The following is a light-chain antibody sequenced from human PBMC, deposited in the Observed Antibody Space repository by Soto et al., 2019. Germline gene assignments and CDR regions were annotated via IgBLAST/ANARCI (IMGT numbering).Light chain of an antibody. V-gene: IGLV1-40*01. CDR3: QSYDSSLSARV. CDR1: SSNIGAGYD. Sequence: QSVLTQPPSVSGAPGQRVTISCTGSSSNIGAGYDVHWYQQLPGTAPKRLIYGNSNRPSGVPDRLSGSKPGTSASLAITGLHAEDEADYYCQSYDSSLSARVFGGGTKRAVL. CDR2: GNS. J-gene: IGLJ3*02.